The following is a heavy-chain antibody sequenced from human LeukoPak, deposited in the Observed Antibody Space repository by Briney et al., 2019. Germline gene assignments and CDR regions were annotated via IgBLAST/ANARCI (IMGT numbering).Heavy chain of an antibody. J-gene: IGHJ4*02. CDR2: IGTAGDT. Sequence: QPGGSLRLSCAASGFTFSSYAMHWVRQATGKGPEWVSGIGTAGDTYYTASVKGRFTISRENAKNSLYLQMNSLRAEDTAVYYCARALSTDLYYFECWGQGTLVTVSS. CDR3: ARALSTDLYYFEC. D-gene: IGHD5/OR15-5a*01. V-gene: IGHV3-13*01. CDR1: GFTFSSYA.